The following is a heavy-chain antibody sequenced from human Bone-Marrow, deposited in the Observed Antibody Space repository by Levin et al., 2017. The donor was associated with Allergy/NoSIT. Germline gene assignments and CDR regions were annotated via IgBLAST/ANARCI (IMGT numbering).Heavy chain of an antibody. V-gene: IGHV3-48*04. CDR3: ARFGDYGGY. CDR2: ISTSSSTI. J-gene: IGHJ4*02. CDR1: GFTFSSYN. Sequence: GESLKISCAASGFTFSSYNMNWVRQAPGKGLEWISYISTSSSTIYYADSVKGRFSISRDHAKSSLYLQMNSLRAEDTAVYYCARFGDYGGYWGQGTLVTVSS. D-gene: IGHD4-17*01.